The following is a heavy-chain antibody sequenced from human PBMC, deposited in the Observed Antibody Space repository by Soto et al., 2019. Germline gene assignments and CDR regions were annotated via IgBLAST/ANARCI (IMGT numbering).Heavy chain of an antibody. V-gene: IGHV3-30-3*01. CDR3: ARSSRRAARWYYYYGMDV. D-gene: IGHD6-6*01. CDR2: ISYDGSNK. Sequence: GGSLRLSRAASGFTFSSYAMHWVRQAPGKGLEWVAVISYDGSNKYYADSVKGRFTISRDNSKNTLYLQMNSLRAEDTAVYYCARSSRRAARWYYYYGMDVWGQGTTVTVSS. CDR1: GFTFSSYA. J-gene: IGHJ6*02.